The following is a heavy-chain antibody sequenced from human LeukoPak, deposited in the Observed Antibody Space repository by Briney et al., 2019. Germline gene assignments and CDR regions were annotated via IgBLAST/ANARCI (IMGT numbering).Heavy chain of an antibody. Sequence: ASVKVSCKASGYTFTGYYMHWVRQAPGQGLEWMGWINPNSGGTNYAQKFQGRVTMTEDTSTDTAYMELSSLRSEDTAVYYCATVYPGTGSFDYWGQGTLVTVSS. CDR2: INPNSGGT. V-gene: IGHV1-2*02. CDR1: GYTFTGYY. J-gene: IGHJ4*02. CDR3: ATVYPGTGSFDY. D-gene: IGHD2-2*02.